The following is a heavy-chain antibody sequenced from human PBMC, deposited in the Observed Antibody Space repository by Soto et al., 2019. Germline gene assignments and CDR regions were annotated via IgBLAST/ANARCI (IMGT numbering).Heavy chain of an antibody. CDR2: IYYSGST. D-gene: IGHD3-22*01. Sequence: PSETLSLTCTVSGGSISSSSYYWGWIRQPPGKGLEWIGSIYYSGSTYYNPSLKSRVTISVGTSKNQFSLKLSSVTAADTAVYYCANTLNYYDSSGYIDYWGQGTLVTVSS. J-gene: IGHJ4*02. CDR3: ANTLNYYDSSGYIDY. CDR1: GGSISSSSYY. V-gene: IGHV4-39*01.